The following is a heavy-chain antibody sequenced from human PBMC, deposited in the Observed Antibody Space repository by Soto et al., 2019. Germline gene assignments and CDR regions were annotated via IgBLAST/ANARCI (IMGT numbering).Heavy chain of an antibody. CDR1: GGSISSNKYY. D-gene: IGHD3-16*01. CDR2: MSYSRST. Sequence: PSETLSLTCFVSGGSISSNKYYWGWIRQPPGKGLEWIGSMSYSRSTYYNPSLKSRVTISVDTSKNQFSLKLTSVTAADTAVYFFSSLLGPTTGGGGSFDYWGQGPLVTVSP. CDR3: SSLLGPTTGGGGSFDY. J-gene: IGHJ4*02. V-gene: IGHV4-39*01.